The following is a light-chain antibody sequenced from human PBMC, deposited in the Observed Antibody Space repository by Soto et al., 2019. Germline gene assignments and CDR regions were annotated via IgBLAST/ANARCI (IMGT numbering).Light chain of an antibody. CDR1: QGINNY. J-gene: IGKJ5*01. CDR2: TVS. Sequence: DIQMTQSPSAMSASVGDRVTITCRASQGINNYLPWFQQKPGKVPKRLIYTVSSLQSGVPSRFSGSGSGTEFTLTISNLQPEDSATYYCLQHKSYPITFGQGTRLEIK. V-gene: IGKV1-17*03. CDR3: LQHKSYPIT.